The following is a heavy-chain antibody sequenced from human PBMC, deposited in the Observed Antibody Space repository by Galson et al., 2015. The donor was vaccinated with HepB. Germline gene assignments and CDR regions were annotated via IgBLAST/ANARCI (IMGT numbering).Heavy chain of an antibody. J-gene: IGHJ4*02. D-gene: IGHD3-10*01. CDR1: GFTFSSYA. Sequence: SLRLSCAASGFTFSSYAMSWVRQAPGKGLEWVSAISGSGGSTYYADSVKGRFTISRDNSKNTLYLQMNSLRAEDTAVYYCAKDYRRGFGELYPGDYFDYWGQGTLVTVSS. CDR3: AKDYRRGFGELYPGDYFDY. CDR2: ISGSGGST. V-gene: IGHV3-23*01.